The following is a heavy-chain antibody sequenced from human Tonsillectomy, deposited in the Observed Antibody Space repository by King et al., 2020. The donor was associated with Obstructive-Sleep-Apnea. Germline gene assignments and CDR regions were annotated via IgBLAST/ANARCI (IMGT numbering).Heavy chain of an antibody. CDR3: AKDTGHDYGDYGSGMDV. CDR2: ISWISGSI. D-gene: IGHD4-17*01. V-gene: IGHV3-9*01. CDR1: GFTFDDYA. Sequence: VQLVESGGGLVQPGRSLRLSCAASGFTFDDYARHWVRQAPGKGLDWGSGISWISGSIGYADSVQGRFTISRDNAKNSLYLQMNSLRAEDTALYYCAKDTGHDYGDYGSGMDVWGQGTTVTVSS. J-gene: IGHJ6*02.